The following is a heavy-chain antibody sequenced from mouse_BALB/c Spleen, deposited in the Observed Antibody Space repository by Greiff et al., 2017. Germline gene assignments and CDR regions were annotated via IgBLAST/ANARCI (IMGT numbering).Heavy chain of an antibody. CDR3: AREKGWSTRFAY. V-gene: IGHV5-9-4*01. CDR2: ISSGGSYT. D-gene: IGHD2-3*01. J-gene: IGHJ3*01. Sequence: EVKLMESGGGLVKPGGSLKLSCAASGFTFSSYAMSWVRQSPEKRLEWVAEISSGGSYTYYPDTVTGRFTISRDNAKITLYLEMSSLRSEDTAMYYCAREKGWSTRFAYWGQGTLVTVSA. CDR1: GFTFSSYA.